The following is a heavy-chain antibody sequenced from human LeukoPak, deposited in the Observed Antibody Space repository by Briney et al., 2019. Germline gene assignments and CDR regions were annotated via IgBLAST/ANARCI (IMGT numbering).Heavy chain of an antibody. D-gene: IGHD7-27*01. CDR3: ATILTGGSFDY. Sequence: GASVKVSCKASGYTFTSYYLHWVRQAPGQGLEWMGTIHPSGGSTTYAQKFQGRVTMTRDTSISTAYMELSRLRSDDTAVYYCATILTGGSFDYWGQGTLVTVSS. CDR1: GYTFTSYY. CDR2: IHPSGGST. J-gene: IGHJ4*02. V-gene: IGHV1-46*01.